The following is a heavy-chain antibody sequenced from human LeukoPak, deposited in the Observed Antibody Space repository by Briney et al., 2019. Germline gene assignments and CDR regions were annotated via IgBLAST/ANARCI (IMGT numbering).Heavy chain of an antibody. CDR3: ARGYCSGGGCYTAEYLPH. Sequence: ASVKVSCKASGYTFTNSEINWVRQVAGQGLEWMGWMRPNSGETVNVQKFQGRVTMTRDISTSTAYMELTGLRSDDTAVYFCARGYCSGGGCYTAEYLPHWGQGTLVTVSS. D-gene: IGHD2-15*01. CDR2: MRPNSGET. V-gene: IGHV1-8*02. J-gene: IGHJ1*01. CDR1: GYTFTNSE.